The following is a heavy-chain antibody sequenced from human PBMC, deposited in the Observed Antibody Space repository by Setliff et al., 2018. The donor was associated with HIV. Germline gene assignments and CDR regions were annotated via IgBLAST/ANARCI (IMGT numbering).Heavy chain of an antibody. J-gene: IGHJ4*02. Sequence: SETLSLTCAVYGGSFNDYYWTRIRQPPGKGLEWIGEIDHSGSTKYHASLKSRVTISIDTSKNQISLKLSSVTAADTAVYYCARGLNYYGSGSYLPLGYWGQGTLVPSPQ. CDR2: IDHSGST. V-gene: IGHV4-34*01. CDR1: GGSFNDYY. CDR3: ARGLNYYGSGSYLPLGY. D-gene: IGHD3-10*01.